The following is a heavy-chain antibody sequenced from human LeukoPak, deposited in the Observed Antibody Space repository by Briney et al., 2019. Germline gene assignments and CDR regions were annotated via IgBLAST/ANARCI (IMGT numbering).Heavy chain of an antibody. Sequence: PVTVSCTASGGTFSSYAISWVRQAPGQGLEWMGGIIPIFGTANYAQKFQGRVTITADESTSTAYMELSSLRSEDTAVYYCARVARYDFWSGYIPAGAFDIWGQGTMVTVSS. CDR3: ARVARYDFWSGYIPAGAFDI. J-gene: IGHJ3*02. V-gene: IGHV1-69*13. CDR2: IIPIFGTA. CDR1: GGTFSSYA. D-gene: IGHD3-3*01.